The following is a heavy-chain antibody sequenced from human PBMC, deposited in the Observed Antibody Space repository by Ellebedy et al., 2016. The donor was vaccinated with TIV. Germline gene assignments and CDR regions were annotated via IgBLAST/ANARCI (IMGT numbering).Heavy chain of an antibody. CDR1: GFTINSNY. V-gene: IGHV3-66*01. J-gene: IGHJ3*01. D-gene: IGHD3-10*01. Sequence: GGSLRLSCVVSGFTINSNYMSWVRQAPGRGLEWVSVISFGGSAYYADSVEGRFTSSRDNSRNTLFLQMNGLRAEDTAVYYCAGETFNDVDLDLWGLFDVWGQGATVTVSS. CDR3: AGETFNDVDLDLWGLFDV. CDR2: ISFGGSA.